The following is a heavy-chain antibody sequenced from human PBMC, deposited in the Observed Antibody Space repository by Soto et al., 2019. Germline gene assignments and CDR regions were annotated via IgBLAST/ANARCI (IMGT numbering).Heavy chain of an antibody. Sequence: QVQLIQFGAEVKKPGASVKVSCRASGYTFTKXHIHWVRQAPGQGLEWMGMIDPSGGVTRDAQRFXXRITRTSDTSTSSVYMELRGLTSEDTAXYXXXXXXXXXXXXXXXXXXXXPWXPGTLV. CDR1: GYTFTKXH. CDR2: IDPSGGVT. V-gene: IGHV1-46*01. CDR3: XXXXXXXXXXXXXXXXXXP. J-gene: IGHJ5*02.